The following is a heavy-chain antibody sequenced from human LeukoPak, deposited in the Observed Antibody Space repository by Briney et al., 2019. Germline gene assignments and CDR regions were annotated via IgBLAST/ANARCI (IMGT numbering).Heavy chain of an antibody. Sequence: PGGSLRLSCAASGFTFSSYAMSWVRQAPGKGLEWVSAISGSGGSTYYADSVKGRFTISRDNSKNTLYLQMNSLRAEDTAVYYCAKVYYYDSSGCYAPPSFFDYWGQGTLVTVSS. CDR3: AKVYYYDSSGCYAPPSFFDY. CDR1: GFTFSSYA. J-gene: IGHJ4*02. D-gene: IGHD3-22*01. V-gene: IGHV3-23*01. CDR2: ISGSGGST.